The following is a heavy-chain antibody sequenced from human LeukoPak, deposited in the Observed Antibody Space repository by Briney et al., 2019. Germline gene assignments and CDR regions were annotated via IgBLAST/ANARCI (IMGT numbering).Heavy chain of an antibody. Sequence: PSETLSLTCTVSGGSISSGGYYWSWIRQHPGEGLEWIGYIYYSGSTYYNPSLKSRVTISVDTSKNQFSLKLSSVTAADTAVYYCAREPTSRDGYKSYGMDVWGQGTTVTVSS. CDR3: AREPTSRDGYKSYGMDV. CDR2: IYYSGST. D-gene: IGHD5-24*01. V-gene: IGHV4-31*03. CDR1: GGSISSGGYY. J-gene: IGHJ6*02.